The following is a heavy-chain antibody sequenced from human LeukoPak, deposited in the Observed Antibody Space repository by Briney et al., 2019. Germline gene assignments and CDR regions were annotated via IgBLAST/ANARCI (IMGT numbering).Heavy chain of an antibody. CDR3: AKEREYYFDY. CDR2: ISYDGSKK. CDR1: GLTFSNFG. Sequence: GGSLRLSCTASGLTFSNFGMHWVCQAPGKGLEWAAVISYDGSKKYYADSVKGRFTISRDNSKNTLYLQMNSLRAEDTAVYYCAKEREYYFDYWGQGTLVSVSS. V-gene: IGHV3-30*18. D-gene: IGHD3-10*01. J-gene: IGHJ4*02.